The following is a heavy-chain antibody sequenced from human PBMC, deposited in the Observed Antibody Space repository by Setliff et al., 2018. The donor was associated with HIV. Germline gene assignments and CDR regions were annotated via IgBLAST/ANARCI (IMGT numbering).Heavy chain of an antibody. J-gene: IGHJ3*01. D-gene: IGHD5-12*01. Sequence: SETLSLTCIVSGASIRSYYWAWIRQSPGRGLQYLGHLYYSGSTNYNPSLKSRITMSMDTSKNQFSLQLSSVTAADTAVYYCARIPWVATLWGGAFDLWGHGTVVTVS. CDR3: ARIPWVATLWGGAFDL. CDR1: GASIRSYY. CDR2: LYYSGST. V-gene: IGHV4-59*01.